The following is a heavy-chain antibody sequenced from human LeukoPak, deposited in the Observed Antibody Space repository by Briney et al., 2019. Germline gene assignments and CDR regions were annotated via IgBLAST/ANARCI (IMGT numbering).Heavy chain of an antibody. J-gene: IGHJ4*02. V-gene: IGHV3-7*04. Sequence: GGSLRLSCVASGFAFNSYAMSWVRQAPGKGLEWVANIKQDGSEKYYVDSVKGRFTISRDNAKNSLYLQMNSLRAEDAAIYYCARALWFGESYFDCWGQGTLVTVSS. CDR3: ARALWFGESYFDC. CDR1: GFAFNSYA. D-gene: IGHD3-10*01. CDR2: IKQDGSEK.